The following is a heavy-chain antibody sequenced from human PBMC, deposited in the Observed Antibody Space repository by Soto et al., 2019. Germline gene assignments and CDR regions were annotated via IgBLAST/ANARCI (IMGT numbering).Heavy chain of an antibody. J-gene: IGHJ4*02. D-gene: IGHD5-12*01. CDR2: IDPSGGAT. V-gene: IGHV1-46*03. CDR1: GYTFTSYF. Sequence: ASVKVCCKASGYTFTSYFMHWVRQAPGQGLEWMGNIDPSGGATTYAQKFQGRITIIRDTSTSTVYMELSSLRSEDTAIYYCAREMASTYYFDYWGQGALVTVSS. CDR3: AREMASTYYFDY.